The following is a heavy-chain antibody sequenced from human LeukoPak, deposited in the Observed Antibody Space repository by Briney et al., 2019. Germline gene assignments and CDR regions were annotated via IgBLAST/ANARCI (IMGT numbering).Heavy chain of an antibody. CDR3: AKSRAGGYLRAFDF. D-gene: IGHD5-18*01. CDR1: GFTFRSYA. CDR2: ISYDGNNK. V-gene: IGHV3-30*18. Sequence: GGSLRLSCAASGFTFRSYALHWVRRAPGKGLEWVTLISYDGNNKYYAESVKCRFTIPRDNSKNTLYLQMNSLTTDDTAIYYCAKSRAGGYLRAFDFWGQGALVTVSS. J-gene: IGHJ4*02.